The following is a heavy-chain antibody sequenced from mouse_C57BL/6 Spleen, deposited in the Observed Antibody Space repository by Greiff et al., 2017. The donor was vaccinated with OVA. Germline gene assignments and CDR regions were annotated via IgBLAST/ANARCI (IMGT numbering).Heavy chain of an antibody. V-gene: IGHV7-3*01. CDR2: IRNKANGYTT. Sequence: DVMLVESGGGLVQPGGSLSLSCAASGFTFTDYYMSWVRQPPGKGLEWLGFIRNKANGYTTEYSASVKGRFTISRDNSKSILYLQMNALSAEDSATYYCARHYYGSGGYFDYWGQGTTLTVSS. CDR1: GFTFTDYY. J-gene: IGHJ2*01. D-gene: IGHD1-1*01. CDR3: ARHYYGSGGYFDY.